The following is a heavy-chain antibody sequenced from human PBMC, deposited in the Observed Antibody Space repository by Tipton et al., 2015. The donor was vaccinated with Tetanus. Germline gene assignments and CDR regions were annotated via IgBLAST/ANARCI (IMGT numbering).Heavy chain of an antibody. D-gene: IGHD3-16*02. CDR3: ARHIMITFGGVIAQPTFDS. CDR2: IIPMLGTA. J-gene: IGHJ4*02. CDR1: GDTFSKYA. Sequence: QSGAEVKKPGSSVKVSCTASGDTFSKYAISWVRQAPGQGLEWMGGIIPMLGTADYAQKFQGRVTITADKATSTAYMGLSSLRSDDTAVYFCARHIMITFGGVIAQPTFDSWGEGTLDTVSS. V-gene: IGHV1-69*06.